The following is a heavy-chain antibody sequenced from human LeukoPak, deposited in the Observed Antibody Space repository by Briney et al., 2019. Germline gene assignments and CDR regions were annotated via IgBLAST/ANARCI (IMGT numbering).Heavy chain of an antibody. J-gene: IGHJ4*02. CDR2: FDPEDGET. D-gene: IGHD6-19*01. CDR1: GYTLTELS. Sequence: ASLKVSCKVSGYTLTELSMHWVRQAPGKGLEWMGGFDPEDGETIYAQKFQGRVTMPEDTSTDTAYMELSSLRSEDTAVYYCATEYSSGWYGGFDYWGQGTLVTVSS. CDR3: ATEYSSGWYGGFDY. V-gene: IGHV1-24*01.